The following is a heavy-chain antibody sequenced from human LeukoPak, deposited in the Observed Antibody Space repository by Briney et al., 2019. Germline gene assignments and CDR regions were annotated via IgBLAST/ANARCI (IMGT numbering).Heavy chain of an antibody. CDR1: GFPFSDFS. CDR3: EKQSYARSLGE. Sequence: GGSLRLSCATSGFPFSDFSMSWVRQAPGRGLEWISTTNSGGTSTYYAESVKGRFTISRDNSKNTLYLQMSSLRVEDTAVYYCEKQSYARSLGEGGPGTLVSVSS. D-gene: IGHD2-8*01. V-gene: IGHV3-23*01. J-gene: IGHJ4*02. CDR2: TNSGGTST.